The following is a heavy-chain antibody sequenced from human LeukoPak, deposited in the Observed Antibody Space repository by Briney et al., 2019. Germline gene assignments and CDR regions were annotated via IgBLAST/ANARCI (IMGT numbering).Heavy chain of an antibody. D-gene: IGHD3-10*01. CDR2: ISASGGST. V-gene: IGHV3-23*01. CDR1: GFTLSSYA. J-gene: IGHJ6*03. Sequence: GGSLRLSCAASGFTLSSYAMSWVRQAPGKGLEWVSSISASGGSTNYADSVKGRFTISRDNSKNTVYLQMNSLKAEDTAVYYCAKVMKGSERLTMVRGVIIKTAGLYYMDVWGKGTTVTVSS. CDR3: AKVMKGSERLTMVRGVIIKTAGLYYMDV.